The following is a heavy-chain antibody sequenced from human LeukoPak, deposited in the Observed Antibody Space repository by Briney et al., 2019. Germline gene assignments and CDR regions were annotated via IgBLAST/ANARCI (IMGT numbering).Heavy chain of an antibody. Sequence: PSETLSLTCTVSGGSISSSSYYWGWIRQPPGKGLEGIGSIYYSGSTYYNPSLKSRVTISVDTSKNQFSLKLSSVTAADTAVYYCARGTYYDFWSAYPPTPTSYYFDYWGQGTLVTVSS. J-gene: IGHJ4*02. V-gene: IGHV4-39*07. CDR3: ARGTYYDFWSAYPPTPTSYYFDY. CDR2: IYYSGST. D-gene: IGHD3-3*01. CDR1: GGSISSSSYY.